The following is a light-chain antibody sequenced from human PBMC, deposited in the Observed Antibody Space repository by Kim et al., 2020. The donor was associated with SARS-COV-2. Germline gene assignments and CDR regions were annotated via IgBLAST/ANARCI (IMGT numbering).Light chain of an antibody. Sequence: AVGDRVTMTCRVSQGISSYLNWYRQKPGKVPKLLIYSACDLQSGVPTRFSGSGSGKDFTVTISSVEPEDDATYYGERSYNAPPLTFGGGTKVDSK. J-gene: IGKJ4*01. CDR2: SAC. CDR1: QGISSY. V-gene: IGKV1-27*01. CDR3: ERSYNAPPLT.